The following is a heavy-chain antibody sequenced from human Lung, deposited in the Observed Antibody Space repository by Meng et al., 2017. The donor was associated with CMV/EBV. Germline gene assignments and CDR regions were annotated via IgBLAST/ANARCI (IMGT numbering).Heavy chain of an antibody. Sequence: GESLKISCAASGFTFSSYSMNWVRQAPGKGLEWVSSISSSSSYIYYADSVKGRFTISRDNAKNSLYLQMNSLRAEDTAVYYCARDVCGRDDFWSGCYDYWGQGXLVTSPQ. V-gene: IGHV3-21*01. CDR1: GFTFSSYS. D-gene: IGHD3-3*01. CDR3: ARDVCGRDDFWSGCYDY. CDR2: ISSSSSYI. J-gene: IGHJ4*01.